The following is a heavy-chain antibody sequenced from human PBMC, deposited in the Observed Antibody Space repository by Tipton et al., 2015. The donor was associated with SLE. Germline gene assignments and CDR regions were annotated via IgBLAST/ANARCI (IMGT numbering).Heavy chain of an antibody. CDR3: ARDEYRYDATGYHLLGHFDF. CDR2: VFSSGTT. CDR1: SGSVSSGAYY. Sequence: TLFLTCTVSSGSVSSGAYYWSWIRQHPGKGLEWIGYVFSSGTTYYNPSLQGRLSISLDTSKKQLSLKLSSVTSADTAVYYCARDEYRYDATGYHLLGHFDFWGQGTLVTVSS. D-gene: IGHD3-22*01. J-gene: IGHJ4*02. V-gene: IGHV4-31*03.